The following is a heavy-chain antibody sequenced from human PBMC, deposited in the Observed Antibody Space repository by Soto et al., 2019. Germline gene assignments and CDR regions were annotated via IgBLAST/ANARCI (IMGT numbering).Heavy chain of an antibody. CDR1: GFTFSDYS. V-gene: IGHV3-48*02. CDR2: ISSSSSTI. J-gene: IGHJ4*02. Sequence: EVQLVESGGGLVQPGGCLRLSCAASGFTFSDYSMNWVRQAPGKGLEWVSYISSSSSTIYYSDSVKGRFTISRDNAKNSLYLQMNSLRDEDTAVYYCARVGMVVGDYWGQGTLVTVSS. D-gene: IGHD1-26*01. CDR3: ARVGMVVGDY.